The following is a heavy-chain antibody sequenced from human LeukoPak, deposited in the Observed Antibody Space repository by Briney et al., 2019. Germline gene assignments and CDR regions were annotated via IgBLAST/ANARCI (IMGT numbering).Heavy chain of an antibody. D-gene: IGHD4-11*01. CDR1: GGSISSSDW. CDR2: IFHTGRT. CDR3: ARGTTVIHYYYMDV. Sequence: SGTLSLTCAVSGGSISSSDWWSWVRQPPGKGLEWVGEIFHTGRTNYNPSLKSRVTISVDKSKKQFSLKLSSVTAADTAVYYCARGTTVIHYYYMDVWGKGTTVTVSS. J-gene: IGHJ6*03. V-gene: IGHV4-4*02.